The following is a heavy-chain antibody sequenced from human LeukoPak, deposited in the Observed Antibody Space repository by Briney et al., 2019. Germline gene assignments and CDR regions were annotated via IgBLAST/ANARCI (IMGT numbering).Heavy chain of an antibody. CDR2: ISYSAST. CDR3: AREGSSSCFDY. Sequence: SETLSLTCTVSGGSIYISNYFWAWIRQPPGKGLEWIGTISYSASTYYNPSLKSRVTISADTSKTQFSLKLSSVTAADTAVYYCAREGSSSCFDYWGQGTLVTVSS. J-gene: IGHJ4*02. D-gene: IGHD6-13*01. CDR1: GGSIYISNYF. V-gene: IGHV4-39*07.